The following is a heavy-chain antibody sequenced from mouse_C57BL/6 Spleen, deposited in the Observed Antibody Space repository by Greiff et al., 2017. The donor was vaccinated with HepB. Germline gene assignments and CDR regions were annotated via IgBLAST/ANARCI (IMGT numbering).Heavy chain of an antibody. V-gene: IGHV1-50*01. CDR1: GYTFTSYW. Sequence: VQLQQPGAELVKPGASVKLSCKASGYTFTSYWMQWVKQRPGQGLEWIGEIDPSDSYTNYNQKFKGKATLTVDTSSSTAYMQLSSLTSEDSAVYCCARAKRDSPAAYWGQGTLVTVSA. J-gene: IGHJ3*01. CDR3: ARAKRDSPAAY. D-gene: IGHD3-3*01. CDR2: IDPSDSYT.